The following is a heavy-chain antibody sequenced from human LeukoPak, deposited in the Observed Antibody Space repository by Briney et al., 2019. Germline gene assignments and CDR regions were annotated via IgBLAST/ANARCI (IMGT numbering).Heavy chain of an antibody. J-gene: IGHJ3*02. Sequence: GGSLRLSCAASGFTFSDHYMDWVRQAPGKGLEWVGRTRNKANSYTTEYAASVKGRFTISRDDSKNSLYLQMNSLKTEDTAVYYCAVITFDAFDIWGQGTMVTVSS. D-gene: IGHD1-14*01. CDR1: GFTFSDHY. CDR2: TRNKANSYTT. CDR3: AVITFDAFDI. V-gene: IGHV3-72*01.